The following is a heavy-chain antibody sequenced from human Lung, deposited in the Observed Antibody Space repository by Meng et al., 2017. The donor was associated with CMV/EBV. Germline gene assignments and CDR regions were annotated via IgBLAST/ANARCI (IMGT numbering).Heavy chain of an antibody. V-gene: IGHV3-21*01. CDR2: ISSSSTFK. J-gene: IGHJ4*02. Sequence: GESXKISCAASGFTFSSYAMNWVRQAPGKGLEWVSSISSSSTFKHYAYSMKGRFTISRDNTKNSLYLQMSGLRAEDTALYYCARDLLGTRDYFDSWGQGTLVTVSS. CDR1: GFTFSSYA. CDR3: ARDLLGTRDYFDS. D-gene: IGHD7-27*01.